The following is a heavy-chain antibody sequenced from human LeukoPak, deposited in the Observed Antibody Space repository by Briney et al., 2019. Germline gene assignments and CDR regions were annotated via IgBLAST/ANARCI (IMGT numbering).Heavy chain of an antibody. J-gene: IGHJ5*02. Sequence: GGSLRLSCAASGFTFSSYWMSWVRQAPGKGLEGVANIKQDGSEKYYVDSVKGRFTLSRDNAKNSLYLQMNSLRAEDTAVYYCARDLRTGYDYFWWFDPWGQGTLVTVSS. CDR2: IKQDGSEK. CDR3: ARDLRTGYDYFWWFDP. CDR1: GFTFSSYW. D-gene: IGHD5-12*01. V-gene: IGHV3-7*03.